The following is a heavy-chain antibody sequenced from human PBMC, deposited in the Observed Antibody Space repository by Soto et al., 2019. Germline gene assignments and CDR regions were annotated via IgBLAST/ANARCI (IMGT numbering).Heavy chain of an antibody. CDR2: IYATGTT. Sequence: SETLSLTCTVSGASISGYYWSWIRKSAGKGLEWIGRIYATGTTDYNPSLKSRVMMSVDTSKKQFSLRLRSVTAADTAVYYCVRDGTKTLRDWFDPWGQGIPVTVSS. V-gene: IGHV4-4*07. D-gene: IGHD1-1*01. CDR1: GASISGYY. J-gene: IGHJ5*02. CDR3: VRDGTKTLRDWFDP.